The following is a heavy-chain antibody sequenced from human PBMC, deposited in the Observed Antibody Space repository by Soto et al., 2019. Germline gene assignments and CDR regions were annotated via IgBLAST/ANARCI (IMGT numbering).Heavy chain of an antibody. CDR2: INPNSGGT. J-gene: IGHJ6*02. V-gene: IGHV1-2*04. D-gene: IGHD3-3*01. Sequence: ASVKVSCKASGYTFTGYYMHWVRQAPGQGLEWMGWINPNSGGTNYAQKFQGWVTMTRDTSISTAYMELSRLRSDDTAVYYCARDLRFLDQKDSDTSGMDVWCQGTTVTISS. CDR3: ARDLRFLDQKDSDTSGMDV. CDR1: GYTFTGYY.